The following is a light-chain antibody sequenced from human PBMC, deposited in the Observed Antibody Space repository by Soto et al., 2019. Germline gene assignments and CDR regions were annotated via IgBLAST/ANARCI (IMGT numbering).Light chain of an antibody. J-gene: IGKJ4*01. CDR2: AAS. CDR3: QRYYNAPFT. V-gene: IGKV1-27*01. CDR1: QGIKNY. Sequence: DIPVTQHPSSLSASVGDRVTITCRASQGIKNYLAWYQQKPGETPKLLIYAASTLESGIPPRFSGGGSGTDFTLTINNLQPEDVATYYCQRYYNAPFTFGGGTKVEIK.